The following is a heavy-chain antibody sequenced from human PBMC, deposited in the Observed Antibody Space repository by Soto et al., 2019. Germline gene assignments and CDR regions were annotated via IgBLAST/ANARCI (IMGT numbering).Heavy chain of an antibody. CDR3: ARGWGGYFDL. J-gene: IGHJ2*01. CDR2: IYASGST. Sequence: HVQLQESGPGLVKPSETRSLTCSVSGGSLSSHYWSWIRKPQGKGLECTGYIYASGSTKYNPSLKSRVNTAVHTSQDQVSLKLSSVTAAGTAVYYCARGWGGYFDLWGRGPLVTVSS. D-gene: IGHD1-26*01. CDR1: GGSLSSHY. V-gene: IGHV4-59*11.